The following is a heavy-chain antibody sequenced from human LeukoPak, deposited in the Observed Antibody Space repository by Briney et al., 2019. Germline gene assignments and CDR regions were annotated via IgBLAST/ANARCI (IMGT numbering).Heavy chain of an antibody. V-gene: IGHV4-30-2*01. CDR2: IYHSGST. J-gene: IGHJ4*02. CDR1: GGSISSGGYS. Sequence: SQTLSLTCAVSGGSISSGGYSWSWIRQPPGKGLEWIGYIYHSGSTYYNPSLKSRVTISVDRSKNQFSLKLSSLIAADTAVYYCARGGNRDLGVDYWGQGTLVTVSS. CDR3: ARGGNRDLGVDY. D-gene: IGHD4-23*01.